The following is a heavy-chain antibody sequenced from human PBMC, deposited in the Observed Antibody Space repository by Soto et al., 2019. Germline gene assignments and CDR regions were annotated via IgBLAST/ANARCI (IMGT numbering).Heavy chain of an antibody. D-gene: IGHD6-19*01. CDR2: LNWDGDDT. CDR1: GFNFDEYG. V-gene: IGHV3-20*04. J-gene: IGHJ4*02. CDR3: ARGDVAVGVSSGY. Sequence: EVQLVESGGGVVRPGGSLRLSCAASGFNFDEYGMTWVRQAPGKGLEWVSGLNWDGDDTGYADSVKGRFTISRDNAKNSLYLEMNSLRVEDTAIYYCARGDVAVGVSSGYWGQGTLVTVSS.